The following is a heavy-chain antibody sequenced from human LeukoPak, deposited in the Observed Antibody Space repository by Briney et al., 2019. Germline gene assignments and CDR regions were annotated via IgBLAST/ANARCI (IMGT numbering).Heavy chain of an antibody. J-gene: IGHJ4*02. CDR2: ISGSGGST. CDR1: GFTFSSYA. D-gene: IGHD4-17*01. V-gene: IGHV3-23*01. Sequence: GGSLRLSCAASGFTFSSYAMSWVRQAPGKGLEWVSAISGSGGSTYYADSVKGRFTISRDNSKNTLYLQMSSLRADDTAVYYCAKGFQTYGELSFDVWGQGTLVAVSS. CDR3: AKGFQTYGELSFDV.